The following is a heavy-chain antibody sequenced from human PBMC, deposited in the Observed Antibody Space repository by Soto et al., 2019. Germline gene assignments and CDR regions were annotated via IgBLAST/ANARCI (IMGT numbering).Heavy chain of an antibody. V-gene: IGHV6-1*01. CDR1: GDSVSSNSAA. Sequence: SQTLSLTCAISGDSVSSNSAAWNWIRQSPSRGLEWLGRTYYRSKWYNDYAVSVKSRITINPDTSKNQFSLQLNSVTPEDTAVYYCARDPGSATQNRHKKQWRFNWFDPWGQGTLVTVST. CDR2: TYYRSKWYN. J-gene: IGHJ5*02. CDR3: ARDPGSATQNRHKKQWRFNWFDP. D-gene: IGHD6-19*01.